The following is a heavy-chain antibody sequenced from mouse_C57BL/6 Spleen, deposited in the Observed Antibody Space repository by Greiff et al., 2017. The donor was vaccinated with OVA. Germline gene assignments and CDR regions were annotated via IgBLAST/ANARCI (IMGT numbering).Heavy chain of an antibody. CDR1: GYTFTSYW. D-gene: IGHD1-1*01. CDR3: ARGRVITTVVATDYFDY. Sequence: QVQLKQPGAELVRPGSSVKLSCKASGYTFTSYWMHWVKQRPIQGLEWIGNIDPSDSETHYNQKFKDKATLTVDKSSSTAYMQLSSLTSEDSAVYYCARGRVITTVVATDYFDYWGQGTTLTVSS. CDR2: IDPSDSET. V-gene: IGHV1-52*01. J-gene: IGHJ2*01.